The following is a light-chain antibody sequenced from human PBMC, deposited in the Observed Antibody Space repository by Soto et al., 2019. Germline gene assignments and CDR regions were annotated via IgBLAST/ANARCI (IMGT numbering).Light chain of an antibody. CDR2: GAS. V-gene: IGKV3-20*01. Sequence: EIVLSQSPGTLSLSPGERATLSCRASQSVSSSYLAWYQQKPGQAPRLLIYGASSRATGIPARFSGSGSGTEFTLTISRLEPEDFGVYYCQQYGDSPLTSGPGTKVDIK. J-gene: IGKJ3*01. CDR1: QSVSSSY. CDR3: QQYGDSPLT.